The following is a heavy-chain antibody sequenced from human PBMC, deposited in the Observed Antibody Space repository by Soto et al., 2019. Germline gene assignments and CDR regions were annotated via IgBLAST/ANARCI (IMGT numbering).Heavy chain of an antibody. Sequence: QVQLLQSGAEVKKPGASVKVSCKASGYTFTSYGISWVRQAPGQGLEWMGWISAYNGNTNYAQKLQGRVTMTTDTSTSTAYMELRRLRSDDTAVYYCARIGPKGGVLPIYYGMDVWGQGTTVTVSS. D-gene: IGHD2-2*01. V-gene: IGHV1-18*04. CDR3: ARIGPKGGVLPIYYGMDV. CDR2: ISAYNGNT. J-gene: IGHJ6*02. CDR1: GYTFTSYG.